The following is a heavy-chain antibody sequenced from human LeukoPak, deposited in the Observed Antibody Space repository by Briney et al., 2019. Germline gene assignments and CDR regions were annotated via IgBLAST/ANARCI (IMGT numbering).Heavy chain of an antibody. CDR3: TRLYSESTSWALDY. Sequence: PGRSLRLSCTTSGLSFGDYAMGWVRQAPGKGLEWVGFIRSKAYGGTTEYAASVKGRFTISRDDSKSIAYLQMNSLKTEDTAVYYCTRLYSESTSWALDYWGQGTLVTVSS. D-gene: IGHD1-26*01. V-gene: IGHV3-49*04. J-gene: IGHJ4*02. CDR2: IRSKAYGGTT. CDR1: GLSFGDYA.